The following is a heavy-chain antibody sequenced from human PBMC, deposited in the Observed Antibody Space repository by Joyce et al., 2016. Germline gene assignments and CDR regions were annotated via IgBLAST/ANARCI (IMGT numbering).Heavy chain of an antibody. V-gene: IGHV3-9*01. CDR3: ARDHTMDV. CDR1: GFTFDVYD. J-gene: IGHJ6*02. CDR2: ITWDSANR. Sequence: EVQLVESGGGLVQPGRSLRLSCAASGFTFDVYDMQWVRQAPGKGLEWVSGITWDSANRGYVDSVKGRFTVSRDNANNALYLQMNSLRAEDTALYYCARDHTMDVWGQGTTVIVSS.